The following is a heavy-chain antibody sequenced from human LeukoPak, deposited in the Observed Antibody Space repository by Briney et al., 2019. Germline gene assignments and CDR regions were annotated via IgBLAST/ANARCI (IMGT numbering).Heavy chain of an antibody. J-gene: IGHJ5*01. D-gene: IGHD1-26*01. CDR3: ATEKDLLLDS. CDR2: FYPGDDET. CDR1: GYSLSELS. V-gene: IGHV1-24*01. Sequence: ASVKVSCKVSGYSLSELSTHWVRQAPGQRLEWMGGFYPGDDETIYAQKFQGRVTMTEDTSTDTAYLELSSLRSEDTAVYFCATEKDLLLDSWGQGTPVTVSS.